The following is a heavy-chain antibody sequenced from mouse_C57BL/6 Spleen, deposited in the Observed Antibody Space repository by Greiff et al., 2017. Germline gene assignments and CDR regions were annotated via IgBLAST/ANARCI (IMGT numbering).Heavy chain of an antibody. CDR3: ARRTWYFDV. V-gene: IGHV5-16*01. J-gene: IGHJ1*03. Sequence: EVQRVESEGGLVQPGSSMKLSCTASGFTFSDYYMVWVRQVPEKGLEWVANINYDGSSTYYLDSLKSRFIISRDNAKNILYLQMSSLKSEDTATYYCARRTWYFDVWGTGTTVTVSS. CDR2: INYDGSST. CDR1: GFTFSDYY.